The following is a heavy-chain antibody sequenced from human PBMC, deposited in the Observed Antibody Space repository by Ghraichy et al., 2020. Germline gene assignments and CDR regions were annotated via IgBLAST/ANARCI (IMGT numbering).Heavy chain of an antibody. CDR2: IYSSGST. CDR1: GGSFSSRY. Sequence: SETLSLTCTVSGGSFSSRYWSWIRQPPGKGLEWIGYIYSSGSTNYNPSLKSRVTISVDTPKNQFSLKLSSVTAADTAVYYCARRFWSGFFDSWGQGTLVTVSS. V-gene: IGHV4-59*08. CDR3: ARRFWSGFFDS. D-gene: IGHD3-3*01. J-gene: IGHJ4*02.